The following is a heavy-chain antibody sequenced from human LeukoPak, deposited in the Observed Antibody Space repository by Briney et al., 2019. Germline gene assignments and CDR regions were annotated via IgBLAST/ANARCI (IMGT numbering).Heavy chain of an antibody. J-gene: IGHJ4*02. CDR1: GGSISSSSYY. Sequence: SETLSLTCTVSGGSISSSSYYWGWIRQPPGKELEWIGSIYYSGSTYYNPSLKSRITISVGTSKNQFSLKLSSVTAAHTAVYYCARGPSPYDSSGYFPYYFDYWGQGSLVTVS. CDR3: ARGPSPYDSSGYFPYYFDY. CDR2: IYYSGST. D-gene: IGHD3-22*01. V-gene: IGHV4-39*01.